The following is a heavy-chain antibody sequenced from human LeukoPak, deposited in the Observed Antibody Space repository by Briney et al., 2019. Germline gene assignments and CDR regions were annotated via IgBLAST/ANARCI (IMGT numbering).Heavy chain of an antibody. J-gene: IGHJ4*02. CDR1: GFTFSNYD. CDR2: IWYDGTNK. CDR3: ARGVGGSYLFDY. D-gene: IGHD1-26*01. V-gene: IGHV3-33*01. Sequence: PGGSLRLSCAASGFTFSNYDMHWVRQAPGKGLEWVAVIWYDGTNKYYADSVKGRFTISRDNSKNTLYLQMNSLRAEGTAVYYCARGVGGSYLFDYWGQGTRVTVSS.